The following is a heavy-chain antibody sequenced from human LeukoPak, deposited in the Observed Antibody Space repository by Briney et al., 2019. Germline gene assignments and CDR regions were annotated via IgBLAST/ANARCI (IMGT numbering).Heavy chain of an antibody. CDR2: IIPIFGTA. J-gene: IGHJ5*02. Sequence: SVKVSCKASGGTFSSYAISWVRQAPGQGLEWMGGIIPIFGTANYAQKFQGRVTITADESTSTAYMELSSLRSEDTAVYYCARGYSSFLRSWFDPWGQGTLVTVSS. D-gene: IGHD6-13*01. V-gene: IGHV1-69*01. CDR3: ARGYSSFLRSWFDP. CDR1: GGTFSSYA.